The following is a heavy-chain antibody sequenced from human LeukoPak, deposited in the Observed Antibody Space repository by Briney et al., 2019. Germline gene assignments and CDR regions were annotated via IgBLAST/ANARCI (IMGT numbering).Heavy chain of an antibody. CDR3: GNVDAPHRDRYGMDV. V-gene: IGHV4-59*08. D-gene: IGHD2-21*02. CDR2: ISDSGNT. J-gene: IGHJ6*02. CDR1: GGSISDYY. Sequence: PSETLSLTCTVSGGSISDYYWSWIRQPPGKGLEWVGYISDSGNTDYNPSLKSRVTISVDTSKNQFSLRLSSVTAADTAVYYCGNVDAPHRDRYGMDVWGQGTTVTVSS.